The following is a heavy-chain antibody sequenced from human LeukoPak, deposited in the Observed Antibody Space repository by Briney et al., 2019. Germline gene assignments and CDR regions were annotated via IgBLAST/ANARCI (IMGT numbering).Heavy chain of an antibody. Sequence: GGSLRLSCAASGFTFSGSGMHWVRQASGKGLEWIGRIRTKVNSYATAYAASVKGRFTISRDDSKNTAYLQMDSLKTEDTAVYYCSRGISGYGMDVWGQGTTVTVSS. CDR3: SRGISGYGMDV. CDR1: GFTFSGSG. CDR2: IRTKVNSYAT. V-gene: IGHV3-73*01. D-gene: IGHD6-13*01. J-gene: IGHJ6*02.